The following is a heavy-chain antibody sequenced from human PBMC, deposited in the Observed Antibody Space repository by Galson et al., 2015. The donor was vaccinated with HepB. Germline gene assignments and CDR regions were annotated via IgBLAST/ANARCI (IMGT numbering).Heavy chain of an antibody. CDR1: GGSISSSSYY. CDR3: ARVEVAVAGFDY. CDR2: IYYSGST. Sequence: ETLSLTCTVSGGSISSSSYYWGWIRQPPGKGLEWIGSIYYSGSTYYNPSLKSRVTISVDTSKNQFSLKLSSVTAADTAVYYCARVEVAVAGFDYWGQGTLVTVSS. V-gene: IGHV4-39*01. D-gene: IGHD6-19*01. J-gene: IGHJ4*02.